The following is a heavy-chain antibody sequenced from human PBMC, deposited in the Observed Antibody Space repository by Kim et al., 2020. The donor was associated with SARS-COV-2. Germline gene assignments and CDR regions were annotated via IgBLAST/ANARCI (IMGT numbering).Heavy chain of an antibody. Sequence: ASVKVSCKASGYTFTSYALNWVRQATGQGLEWMGWMNPNSGNTGYVQKFQGRVTMTRNTSISTAYMELSSLRSEDTAVYYCARRRVAANNWFDPWGQGTLVTVS. V-gene: IGHV1-8*01. CDR3: ARRRVAANNWFDP. CDR1: GYTFTSYA. J-gene: IGHJ5*02. D-gene: IGHD6-19*01. CDR2: MNPNSGNT.